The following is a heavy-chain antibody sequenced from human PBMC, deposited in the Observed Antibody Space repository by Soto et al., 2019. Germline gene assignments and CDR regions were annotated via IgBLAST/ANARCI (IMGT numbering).Heavy chain of an antibody. J-gene: IGHJ5*02. Sequence: PSVTLSLTCTVSCGSINSGDYYWSWIRQHPGKGLEWIGYIYYSGSTYYNPSLKSRVTISVDTSKNQFALKLSSVTAADTAVYYCAREEGAYYGSGSYNWFDPWGQGTLVTVSS. CDR2: IYYSGST. V-gene: IGHV4-31*03. CDR3: AREEGAYYGSGSYNWFDP. CDR1: CGSINSGDYY. D-gene: IGHD3-10*01.